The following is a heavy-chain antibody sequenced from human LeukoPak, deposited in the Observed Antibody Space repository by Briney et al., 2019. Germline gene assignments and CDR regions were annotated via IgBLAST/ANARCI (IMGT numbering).Heavy chain of an antibody. Sequence: ASVTVSCKASGGTFSSYAISWVRQAPGQGLEWMGWMNTNSGNTVYAQTFQGRVTMTRNTSISTAYMELSRLRSDDTAVYYCASLLFDDFWSGYYPDPFDYWGQGTLVTVSS. J-gene: IGHJ4*02. CDR1: GGTFSSYA. CDR3: ASLLFDDFWSGYYPDPFDY. V-gene: IGHV1-8*02. CDR2: MNTNSGNT. D-gene: IGHD3-3*01.